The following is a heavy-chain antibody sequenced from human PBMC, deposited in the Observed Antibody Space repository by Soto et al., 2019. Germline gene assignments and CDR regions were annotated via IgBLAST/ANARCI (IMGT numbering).Heavy chain of an antibody. Sequence: GGSLRLSCTASGFTFGDYAMSWFRQAPGKGLEWVGFIRSKAYGGTTEYAASVKGRFTISRDDSKSIAYLQMNSLKTEDTAVYYCTRADIDYDILTGYYDGFHWGQGSLVTVSS. CDR1: GFTFGDYA. CDR3: TRADIDYDILTGYYDGFH. CDR2: IRSKAYGGTT. V-gene: IGHV3-49*03. J-gene: IGHJ4*02. D-gene: IGHD3-9*01.